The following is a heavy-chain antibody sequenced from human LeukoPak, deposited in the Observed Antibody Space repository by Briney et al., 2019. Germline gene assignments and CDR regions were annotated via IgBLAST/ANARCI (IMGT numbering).Heavy chain of an antibody. CDR2: ISGSGGST. Sequence: PGGSLRLSCAASGFTFSSYAMTWVRQAPGKGLEWVSAISGSGGSTYYADSVKGRFTISRDNSKNSLYLQMNSLRAEDTAVYYCARDSGIAVAGTDYWGQGTLVTVSS. CDR1: GFTFSSYA. J-gene: IGHJ4*02. D-gene: IGHD6-19*01. CDR3: ARDSGIAVAGTDY. V-gene: IGHV3-23*01.